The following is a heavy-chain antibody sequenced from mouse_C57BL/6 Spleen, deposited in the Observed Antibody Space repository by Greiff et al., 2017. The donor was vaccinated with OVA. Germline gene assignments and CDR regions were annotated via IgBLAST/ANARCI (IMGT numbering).Heavy chain of an antibody. V-gene: IGHV1-81*01. CDR1: GYTFTSYG. CDR3: ANLYEGYFDV. D-gene: IGHD2-3*01. Sequence: VQLQQSGAELARPGASVKLSCKASGYTFTSYGISWVKQRPGQGLEWIGEIYPRSGNTYYNEKFKGKATLTADKSSSTAYMELRSLTSEDSAVYFCANLYEGYFDVWGTGTTVTVSS. CDR2: IYPRSGNT. J-gene: IGHJ1*03.